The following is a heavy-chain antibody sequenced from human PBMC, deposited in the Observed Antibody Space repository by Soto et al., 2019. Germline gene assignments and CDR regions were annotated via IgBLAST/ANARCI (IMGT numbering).Heavy chain of an antibody. Sequence: QVQLQESGPGLLKPSQTLSLTCTVSGGSISSGGYYWSWIRQHPGKGLEWIGYIYYSGSTYYNPSLKSRVTISVDTSKNQFSLKLSSVTAADTAVYYCARDPTGGRDHWYFDLWGRGTLVTVSS. CDR2: IYYSGST. CDR3: ARDPTGGRDHWYFDL. V-gene: IGHV4-31*03. CDR1: GGSISSGGYY. J-gene: IGHJ2*01. D-gene: IGHD3-16*01.